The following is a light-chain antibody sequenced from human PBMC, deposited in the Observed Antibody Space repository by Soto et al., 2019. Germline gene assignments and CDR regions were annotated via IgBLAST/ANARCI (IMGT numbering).Light chain of an antibody. CDR3: QQRSNWPLT. CDR2: DAS. Sequence: EIVLTQSPATLSLSPGERATLSCRASQSVSSYLAWYQQKPGQAPRLLIYDASNRATGIPARFSGSGSGTDFTLPISSLEPEDFAVYYCQQRSNWPLTFGGGTKVEIQ. CDR1: QSVSSY. V-gene: IGKV3-11*01. J-gene: IGKJ4*01.